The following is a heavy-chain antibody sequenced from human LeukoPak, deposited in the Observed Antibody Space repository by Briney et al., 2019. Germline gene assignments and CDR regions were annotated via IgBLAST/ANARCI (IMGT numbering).Heavy chain of an antibody. V-gene: IGHV3-9*01. D-gene: IGHD5-18*01. Sequence: GRSLRLSCAASGFTFDDYAMHWVRQAPGKGLEWVSGISWNSGSIGYADSVKGRFTISRDNAKNTLYLQMNSLRAEDTAVYYCAKDRGYSYGLAEYWGQGTLVTVSS. J-gene: IGHJ4*02. CDR2: ISWNSGSI. CDR3: AKDRGYSYGLAEY. CDR1: GFTFDDYA.